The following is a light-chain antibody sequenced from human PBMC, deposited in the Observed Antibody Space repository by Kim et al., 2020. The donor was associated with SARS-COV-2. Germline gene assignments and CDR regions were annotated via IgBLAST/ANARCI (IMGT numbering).Light chain of an antibody. CDR1: SSNIGSNT. CDR2: NND. V-gene: IGLV1-44*01. CDR3: ATWDGRLSGPV. Sequence: QSVLTQPPSASGTPGQRVTISCSGSSSNIGSNTVNWYLHLPGTAPKLPIYNNDQRPSGVPDRFSGSKSGTSASLAISGLQSEDEADYYCATWDGRLSGPVFGGGTQLTVL. J-gene: IGLJ3*02.